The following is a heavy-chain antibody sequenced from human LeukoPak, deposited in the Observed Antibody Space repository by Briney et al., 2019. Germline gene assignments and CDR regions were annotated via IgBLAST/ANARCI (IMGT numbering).Heavy chain of an antibody. CDR3: ARESVLTGYPIDY. CDR1: GFTFSSYS. Sequence: GGSLRLSCAASGFTFSSYSMNWVRQAPGKGLEWVSYISSSSSTIYYADSVKGRFTISRDNAKNSLYLQMNSLRAEDTAVYYCARESVLTGYPIDYWGQGTLVTVSS. CDR2: ISSSSSTI. J-gene: IGHJ4*02. D-gene: IGHD3-9*01. V-gene: IGHV3-48*04.